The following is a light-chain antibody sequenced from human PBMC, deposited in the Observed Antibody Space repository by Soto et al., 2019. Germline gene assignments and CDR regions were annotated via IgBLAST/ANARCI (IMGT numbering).Light chain of an antibody. V-gene: IGKV1-5*03. J-gene: IGKJ1*01. CDR3: QQYNNYWT. CDR2: KAS. CDR1: QSISYW. Sequence: DIQMTQSPSTLSASVGDRVTITCRASQSISYWLAWYQQKPGKAPNLLIYKASSLESGVPSKFSGRGSGTEFTLTISSLQPEDFATYYCQQYNNYWTFGQGTKVEIK.